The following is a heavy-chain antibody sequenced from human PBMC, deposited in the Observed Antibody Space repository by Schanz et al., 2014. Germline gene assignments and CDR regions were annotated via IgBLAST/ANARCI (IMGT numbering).Heavy chain of an antibody. CDR2: IGVDGTTT. Sequence: VRLVESGGGVVQPGRSLRLSCAASGFTFTNYAMSWVRQAPGKGLEWVSVIGVDGTTTYYADSVKGRFTISRDNSKNTLYLQMNSLRAEDTALYYCARDRRNADLDYWGQGTLVTVSS. CDR1: GFTFTNYA. CDR3: ARDRRNADLDY. V-gene: IGHV3-23*04. D-gene: IGHD1-1*01. J-gene: IGHJ4*02.